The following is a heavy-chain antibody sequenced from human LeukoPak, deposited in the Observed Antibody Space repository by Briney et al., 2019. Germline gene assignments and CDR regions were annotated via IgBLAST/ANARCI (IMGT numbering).Heavy chain of an antibody. CDR2: IYYSGST. D-gene: IGHD2/OR15-2a*01. V-gene: IGHV4-59*01. J-gene: IGHJ3*02. CDR3: ARDLIDPHDAFDI. CDR1: GGSISSYY. Sequence: SETLSLTCTVSGGSISSYYWSWIRQPPGKGLEWIGYIYYSGSTNYNPSLKSRVTISVDTSKNQFSLKLSSVTAADTAVYYCARDLIDPHDAFDIWGQGTMVTVSS.